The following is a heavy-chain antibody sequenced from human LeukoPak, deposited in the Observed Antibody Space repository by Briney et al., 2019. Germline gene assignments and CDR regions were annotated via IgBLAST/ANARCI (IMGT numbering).Heavy chain of an antibody. CDR3: ARYLNSGSYL. CDR1: GGSISSYYW. CDR2: IYWDDDK. V-gene: IGHV2-5*08. D-gene: IGHD1-26*01. J-gene: IGHJ5*02. Sequence: TLSLTCTVSGGSISSYYWSWIRQPPGKALEWLALIYWDDDKRYSPSLKSRLTITKDTSKNQVVLTMTNMDPVDTATYYCARYLNSGSYLWGQGTLVTVSS.